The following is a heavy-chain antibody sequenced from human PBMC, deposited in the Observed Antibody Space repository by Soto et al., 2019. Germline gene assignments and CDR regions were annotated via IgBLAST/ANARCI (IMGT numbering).Heavy chain of an antibody. V-gene: IGHV3-23*01. J-gene: IGHJ4*02. CDR2: ISGSGGST. CDR1: GFTFSSYA. D-gene: IGHD3-10*01. CDR3: AKDPTIWFGEPY. Sequence: PGGSLRLSCAASGFTFSSYAMSWVRQAPGKGLEWVSAISGSGGSTYYADSMKGRFTISRDNSKDTLYLQMNSLRAEDTAVYYCAKDPTIWFGEPYWGQGTLVTVSS.